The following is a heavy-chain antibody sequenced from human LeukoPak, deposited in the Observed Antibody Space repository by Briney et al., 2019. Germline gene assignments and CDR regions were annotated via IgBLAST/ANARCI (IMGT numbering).Heavy chain of an antibody. J-gene: IGHJ4*02. V-gene: IGHV1-2*02. CDR3: ARESYYDSTNDY. Sequence: ASVKVSCKASGYTFTGYYMHWVRQAPGQGLEWMGWINPNSGGTNYAQKFQGRVTMTRDTSISTAYMELSRLRSDDTAVYYCARESYYDSTNDYWGQGTLVTVSS. D-gene: IGHD3-22*01. CDR2: INPNSGGT. CDR1: GYTFTGYY.